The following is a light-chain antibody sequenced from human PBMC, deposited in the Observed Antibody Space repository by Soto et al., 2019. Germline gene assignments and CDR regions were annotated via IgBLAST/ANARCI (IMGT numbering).Light chain of an antibody. Sequence: QPASVSGSPGQSIAISCTGTSSDVGGYNFVSWYQQHPGKAPKLMIYDVTNRPSGVSDRFSGSKSGNTSSLTISGLQAEDEADYYCSSYTSSSTYVFGTGNKVTVL. J-gene: IGLJ1*01. CDR3: SSYTSSSTYV. CDR1: SSDVGGYNF. V-gene: IGLV2-14*03. CDR2: DVT.